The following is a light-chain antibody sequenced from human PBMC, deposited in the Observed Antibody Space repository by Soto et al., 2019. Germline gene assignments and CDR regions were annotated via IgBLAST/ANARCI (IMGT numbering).Light chain of an antibody. V-gene: IGLV2-18*02. CDR2: DVS. CDR1: SSDVGGSNG. CDR3: SSYTSSSTYV. Sequence: QSVLTQPPSVSGSRGQSVAISCTGTSSDVGGSNGVSWYQQPPGTAPKLIIYDVSNRPSGVPDRFSGSKSGNTASLIISGLQAEDEGDYYCSSYTSSSTYVFGTGTKVTVL. J-gene: IGLJ1*01.